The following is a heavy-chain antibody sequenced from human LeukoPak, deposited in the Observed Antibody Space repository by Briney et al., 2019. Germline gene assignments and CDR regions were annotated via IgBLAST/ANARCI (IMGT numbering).Heavy chain of an antibody. CDR1: GFTFSNAW. J-gene: IGHJ5*02. Sequence: GGSLRLSCAASGFTFSNAWMSWVRQAPGKGLEWVSAISGSGGSTYYADSVKGRFTISRDNSKNTLYLQMSSLRAEDTAVYYCAKGGLNWFDPWGQGTLVTVSS. CDR3: AKGGLNWFDP. D-gene: IGHD3-10*01. CDR2: ISGSGGST. V-gene: IGHV3-23*01.